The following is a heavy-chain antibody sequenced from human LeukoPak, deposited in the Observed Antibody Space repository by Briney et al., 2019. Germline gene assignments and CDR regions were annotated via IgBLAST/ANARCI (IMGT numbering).Heavy chain of an antibody. CDR2: IYHSGSI. Sequence: SETLSLTCAVSGGSISSRNSWSWVRQPPGKGPEWIGEIYHSGSINYNPSLKSRVTISVDKSKNQLSLRLTSVTAADTAVYYCARDNGAIRAYYYHGMDVWGQGTTVTVSS. CDR3: ARDNGAIRAYYYHGMDV. D-gene: IGHD2-8*01. J-gene: IGHJ6*02. V-gene: IGHV4-4*02. CDR1: GGSISSRNS.